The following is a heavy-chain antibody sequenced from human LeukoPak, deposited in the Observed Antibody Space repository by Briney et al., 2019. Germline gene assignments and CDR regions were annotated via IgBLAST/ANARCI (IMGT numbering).Heavy chain of an antibody. D-gene: IGHD3-3*01. CDR3: AREGRGITIFGVARGGMDV. Sequence: GGSLRLSCAAFGFSFSSYPMNWVRQAPGKGLEWVAYISTSSTPIYYADSVKGRFTISRDNSKNTLYLQMNSLRAEDTAVYYCAREGRGITIFGVARGGMDVWGQGTTVTVSS. V-gene: IGHV3-48*01. J-gene: IGHJ6*02. CDR2: ISTSSTPI. CDR1: GFSFSSYP.